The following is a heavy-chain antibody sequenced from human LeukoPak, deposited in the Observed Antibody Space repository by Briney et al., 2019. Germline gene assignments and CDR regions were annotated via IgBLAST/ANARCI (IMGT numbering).Heavy chain of an antibody. D-gene: IGHD3-10*01. CDR1: GHSFTSYW. V-gene: IGHV5-10-1*01. CDR2: IDPSDSYT. CDR3: ARRGYYYYGMDV. J-gene: IGHJ6*02. Sequence: GESLRISCKDSGHSFTSYWISWVRQMPEKGLEWMGRIDPSDSYTNYSPSFQGHVTISVDKSISTAYLQWTSLKSSDSAMYYCARRGYYYYGMDVWGQGTTVTVSS.